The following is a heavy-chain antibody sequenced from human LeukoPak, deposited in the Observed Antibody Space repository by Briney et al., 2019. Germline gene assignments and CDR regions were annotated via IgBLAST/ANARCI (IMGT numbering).Heavy chain of an antibody. D-gene: IGHD2-15*01. J-gene: IGHJ5*02. CDR2: IIPIFGTA. CDR3: AREATPGNWFDP. V-gene: IGHV1-69*05. Sequence: SVKVCCKASGGTFSSYAISWVRQAPGQGLEWMGGIIPIFGTANYAQKFQGRVTITTDESTSTAYMELSSLRSEDTAVYYCAREATPGNWFDPWGQGTLVTVSS. CDR1: GGTFSSYA.